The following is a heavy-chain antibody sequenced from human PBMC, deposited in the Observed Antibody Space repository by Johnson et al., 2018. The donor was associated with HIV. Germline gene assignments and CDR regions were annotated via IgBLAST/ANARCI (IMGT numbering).Heavy chain of an antibody. V-gene: IGHV3-11*04. D-gene: IGHD6-13*01. Sequence: VQLVESGGGLVKPEGSLRLSCAASGFTFSDHYMSWIRQAPEKGLEWVSYISGSGDTIYYADSVTGRFTISRDSAKNSLYLQMNSLRDEDTAVYFCAKCIWGSSLIDVFDIWGQGTMVTVSS. J-gene: IGHJ3*02. CDR3: AKCIWGSSLIDVFDI. CDR2: ISGSGDTI. CDR1: GFTFSDHY.